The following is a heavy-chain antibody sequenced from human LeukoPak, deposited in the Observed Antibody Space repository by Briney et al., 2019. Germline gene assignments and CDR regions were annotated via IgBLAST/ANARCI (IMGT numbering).Heavy chain of an antibody. Sequence: GGSLRLSCAASGFTFSSFAMSWVRQAPGKGLEWVSTISGSGGITYYADSVKGRFTISRDNSKNTLYLRMNSLRAEDTAIYYCAKNKQQLTPPLNFDYWGQGTLVTVSS. V-gene: IGHV3-23*01. CDR3: AKNKQQLTPPLNFDY. J-gene: IGHJ4*02. D-gene: IGHD6-13*01. CDR1: GFTFSSFA. CDR2: ISGSGGIT.